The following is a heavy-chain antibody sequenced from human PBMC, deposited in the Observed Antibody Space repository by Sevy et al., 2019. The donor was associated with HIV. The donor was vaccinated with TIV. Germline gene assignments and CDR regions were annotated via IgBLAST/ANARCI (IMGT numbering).Heavy chain of an antibody. CDR3: ARDKAVGYSYPDWYFDL. CDR1: GFTFSSYS. V-gene: IGHV3-48*02. J-gene: IGHJ2*01. D-gene: IGHD5-18*01. Sequence: GGSLRLSCAASGFTFSSYSMNWVRQAPGKGLEWVSYISSSSSTIYYADSVKGRFTISRDNAKNSLYLQMNSLRDEDTAVYYCARDKAVGYSYPDWYFDLWGRGTLVTVSS. CDR2: ISSSSSTI.